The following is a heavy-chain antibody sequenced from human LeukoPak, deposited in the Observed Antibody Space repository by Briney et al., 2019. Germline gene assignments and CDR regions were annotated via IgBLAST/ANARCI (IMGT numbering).Heavy chain of an antibody. CDR2: IKEDGSEK. V-gene: IGHV3-7*01. CDR3: ARAHGGSYYYYGMDV. D-gene: IGHD1-26*01. CDR1: GFTFSSYW. J-gene: IGHJ6*02. Sequence: PGGSLRLSCAASGFTFSSYWMSWVRQAPGKGLEWVANIKEDGSEKYYVDSVKGRITISRDNAKNSLYLQMNSLRAEDTAVYYCARAHGGSYYYYGMDVWGQGTTVTVSS.